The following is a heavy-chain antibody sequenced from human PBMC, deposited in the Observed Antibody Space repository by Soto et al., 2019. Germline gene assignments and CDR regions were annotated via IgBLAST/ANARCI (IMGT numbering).Heavy chain of an antibody. J-gene: IGHJ4*02. CDR1: GYIFTGYY. D-gene: IGHD6-19*01. V-gene: IGHV1-2*04. Sequence: ASVKVSCKASGYIFTGYYMHWVRQAPGQGLEWMGWINPNSGDTNYTQKFQGWVAMTRDTSISTAYMELSRLRSDDTAVYYCATSRISIAVAGETEYYFDYWGQGTLVTVSS. CDR2: INPNSGDT. CDR3: ATSRISIAVAGETEYYFDY.